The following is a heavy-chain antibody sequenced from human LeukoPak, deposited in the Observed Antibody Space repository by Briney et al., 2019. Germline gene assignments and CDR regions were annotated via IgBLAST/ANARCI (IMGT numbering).Heavy chain of an antibody. CDR2: INPNRGGT. D-gene: IGHD2-15*01. V-gene: IGHV1-2*02. CDR3: ASLGGGYCSGGSCYRPPFDAFDI. CDR1: GYTFTGYY. J-gene: IGHJ3*02. Sequence: ASVKVSCKASGYTFTGYYMHWVRQAPGQGLEWMGWINPNRGGTNYAQKFQGRVTMTRDTSISTAYMELSRLRSDDTAVYYCASLGGGYCSGGSCYRPPFDAFDIWGQGTMVTVSS.